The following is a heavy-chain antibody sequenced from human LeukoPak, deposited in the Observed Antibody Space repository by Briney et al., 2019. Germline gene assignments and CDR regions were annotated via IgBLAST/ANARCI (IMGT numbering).Heavy chain of an antibody. J-gene: IGHJ4*02. Sequence: SETLSLTCAAYGGSFSGYSWSWIRQPPGKGLEWIGEINHSGSTNYNPSLKSRVTISVDTSKNLFSLKLSSVTAADTAVYYCARGSYCSSTSCSPYYFDYWGQGTLVTVSS. CDR3: ARGSYCSSTSCSPYYFDY. CDR2: INHSGST. CDR1: GGSFSGYS. D-gene: IGHD2-2*01. V-gene: IGHV4-34*01.